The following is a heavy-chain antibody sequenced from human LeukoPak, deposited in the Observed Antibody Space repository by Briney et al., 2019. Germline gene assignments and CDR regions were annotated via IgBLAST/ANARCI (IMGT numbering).Heavy chain of an antibody. D-gene: IGHD6-6*01. CDR2: INHSGST. CDR1: GGSFSGYY. Sequence: SETLSLTCAVYGGSFSGYYWSWIRQPPGKGLEWIGEINHSGSTNYNPSLKSRVTISADTSKNQFSLKLSSVTAADTAVYYCAGDFIEDSSRGTWGQGTPVTVSS. J-gene: IGHJ5*02. V-gene: IGHV4-34*01. CDR3: AGDFIEDSSRGT.